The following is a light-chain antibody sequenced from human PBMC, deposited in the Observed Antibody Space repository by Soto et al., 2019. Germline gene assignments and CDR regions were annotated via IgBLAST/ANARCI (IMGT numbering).Light chain of an antibody. CDR1: QSVSSN. Sequence: EIMMTQSPGTLSASPGERATLSCRASQSVSSNLAWYQQKPGQAPRLLIYAVSTRATGIPARFSGSGSGTEFTLTISSLQSEDFAVYYCHQYNRGPLTLGQGTKVEI. J-gene: IGKJ1*01. CDR3: HQYNRGPLT. V-gene: IGKV3-15*01. CDR2: AVS.